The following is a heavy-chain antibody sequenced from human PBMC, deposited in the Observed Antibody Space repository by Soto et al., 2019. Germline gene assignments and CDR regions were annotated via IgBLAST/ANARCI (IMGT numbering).Heavy chain of an antibody. CDR2: IKDDGSEK. CDR3: ARDGYCSGGRCYRRKDY. CDR1: GFTFSGYW. J-gene: IGHJ4*02. Sequence: EVQLVESGGGLVQPGGSLRLSCAASGFTFSGYWMTWARQAPGKGLEWVAQIKDDGSEKFYVDSVKGRFTISRDNADNLLYLQMNSLRAEDTAVYFCARDGYCSGGRCYRRKDYWGQGTLVIVSS. V-gene: IGHV3-7*01. D-gene: IGHD2-15*01.